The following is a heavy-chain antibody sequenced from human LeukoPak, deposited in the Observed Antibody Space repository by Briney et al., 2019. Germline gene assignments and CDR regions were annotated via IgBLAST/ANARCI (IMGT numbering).Heavy chain of an antibody. V-gene: IGHV3-48*03. CDR3: ARERGRGAAALDY. J-gene: IGHJ4*02. Sequence: PGGSLRLSCAASGFTFSSYEMNWVRQAPGQGLERVSYISSSGSTIYYADSVKGRFTISRDNAKNSLYLQMNSLRAGDTAVYYCARERGRGAAALDYWGQGTLVTVSS. D-gene: IGHD6-13*01. CDR2: ISSSGSTI. CDR1: GFTFSSYE.